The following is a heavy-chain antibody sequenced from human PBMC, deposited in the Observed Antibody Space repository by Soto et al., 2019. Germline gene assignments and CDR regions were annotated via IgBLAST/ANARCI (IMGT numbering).Heavy chain of an antibody. CDR1: GITGSSNY. V-gene: IGHV3-66*01. D-gene: IGHD4-4*01. CDR2: IYSGGTT. CDR3: AKDRLVTTTDNWFDP. Sequence: HPGGSLRLSCAASGITGSSNYMSWVRQAPGKGLEWVSVIYSGGTTYYADSVKGRFTISRDNSKNTLYLQMNSLRAEDTAVYYCAKDRLVTTTDNWFDPWGQGTLVTVSS. J-gene: IGHJ5*02.